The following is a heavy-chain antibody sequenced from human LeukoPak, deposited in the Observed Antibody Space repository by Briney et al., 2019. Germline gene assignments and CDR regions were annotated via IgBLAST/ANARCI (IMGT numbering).Heavy chain of an antibody. CDR2: IRSKIDGGAT. CDR1: GFNVSNAW. J-gene: IGHJ4*02. D-gene: IGHD2-21*01. CDR3: YTSITDY. V-gene: IGHV3-15*07. Sequence: SGGPLRLSCAASGFNVSNAWMSWVRQAPGKGLEWVGRIRSKIDGGATDYAAPVKGRFTISRDDSKNTLYLQINSLKIEDTAMYYCYTSITDYWGQGTLVTVSS.